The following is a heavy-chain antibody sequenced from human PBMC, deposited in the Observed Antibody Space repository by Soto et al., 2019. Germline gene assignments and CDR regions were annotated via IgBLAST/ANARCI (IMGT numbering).Heavy chain of an antibody. CDR1: AFTFSYYG. CDR2: IWYDESNK. CDR3: AKGGSNAAMDV. Sequence: GSLRLSCAASAFTFSYYGMHGVRQAPGKGLEWVAIIWYDESNKYYADSVTGRFTISRDNSNNMVYLQMNSLRAEDTAVYYCAKGGSNAAMDVWGQGTTVTVSS. V-gene: IGHV3-30*02. D-gene: IGHD1-26*01. J-gene: IGHJ6*02.